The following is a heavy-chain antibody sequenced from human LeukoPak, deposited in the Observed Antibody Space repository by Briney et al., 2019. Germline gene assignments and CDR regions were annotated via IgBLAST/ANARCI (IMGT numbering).Heavy chain of an antibody. V-gene: IGHV4-34*01. J-gene: IGHJ6*04. D-gene: IGHD2-15*01. CDR3: ARDPLYCSGGSCYPGDYYYYYGMDV. CDR2: INDSGST. CDR1: GGSFSGYY. Sequence: SETLSLTCAVYGGSFSGYYWSWIRQPPGKGLGWSGEINDSGSTTYNPSLKSRVTISVDTSKNQFSLKLSSVTAADTAVYYCARDPLYCSGGSCYPGDYYYYYGMDVWGKGTTVTVSS.